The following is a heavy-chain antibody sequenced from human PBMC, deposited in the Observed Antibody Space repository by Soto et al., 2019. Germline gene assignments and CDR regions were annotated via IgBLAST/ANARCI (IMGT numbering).Heavy chain of an antibody. V-gene: IGHV3-48*03. CDR1: GFTFSSYE. D-gene: IGHD3-22*01. CDR3: ARVYDSILFDYYYGMDV. J-gene: IGHJ6*02. Sequence: GGSLRLSCAASGFTFSSYEMNWVRQAPGKGLEWVSYISSSGSTIYYADSVKGRFTISRDNAKNSLYLQMNSLRAEDTAVYYCARVYDSILFDYYYGMDVWGQGTTVTVSS. CDR2: ISSSGSTI.